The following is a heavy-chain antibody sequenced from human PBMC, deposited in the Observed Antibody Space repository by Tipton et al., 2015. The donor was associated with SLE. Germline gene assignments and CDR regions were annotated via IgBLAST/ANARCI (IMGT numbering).Heavy chain of an antibody. D-gene: IGHD2-8*02. CDR3: AETPLLGTDPYYCAMDV. Sequence: QSGPEVKKPGASVKVSCKASGYTFTGYYVHWVRQAPGQGLEWMGRINPNSGCTNYAQKFQGRVTMTRDTSISTAYMELSGLRSDDTAVYYCAETPLLGTDPYYCAMDVWGQGTTVTVSS. CDR1: GYTFTGYY. V-gene: IGHV1-2*06. J-gene: IGHJ6*02. CDR2: INPNSGCT.